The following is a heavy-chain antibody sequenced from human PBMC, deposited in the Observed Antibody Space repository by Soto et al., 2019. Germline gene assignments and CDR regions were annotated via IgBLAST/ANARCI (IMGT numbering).Heavy chain of an antibody. CDR2: INPNSGGP. V-gene: IGHV1-2*02. CDR1: GYTFTGYY. J-gene: IGHJ6*02. Sequence: ASVKVSCKASGYTFTGYYIHWVRQAPGQRLEWMGYINPNSGGPNYAQKFQGRVTMTRDTSISTAYMELSRLRSDDTAVYFCARDYWSGGRYYYAMDVSGQATTVTVSS. D-gene: IGHD2-15*01. CDR3: ARDYWSGGRYYYAMDV.